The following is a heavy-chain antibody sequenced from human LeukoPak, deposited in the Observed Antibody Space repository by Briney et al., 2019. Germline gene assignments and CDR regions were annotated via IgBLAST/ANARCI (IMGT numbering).Heavy chain of an antibody. Sequence: SETLSLTCTVSGGSISSSNYYWGWIRQSPGKGLEWMGTIYYSGSTYYNPSLKSRVTISVDTSRNQFSLKLSSVTAADTAVYYCARDYSSGYYHDYWGQGTLVTVSS. J-gene: IGHJ4*02. CDR1: GGSISSSNYY. CDR3: ARDYSSGYYHDY. CDR2: IYYSGST. V-gene: IGHV4-39*02. D-gene: IGHD3-22*01.